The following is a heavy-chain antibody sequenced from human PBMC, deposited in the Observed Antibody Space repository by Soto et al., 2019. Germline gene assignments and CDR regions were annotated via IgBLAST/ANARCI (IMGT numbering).Heavy chain of an antibody. J-gene: IGHJ5*02. Sequence: EVQLVESGGGLVKPGGSLRLSCAASGFTFSSYSMNWVRQAPGKGLEWVSSISSSSSYIYYADSVKGRFTISRDNAKNSLYLQMNSLRAEDTAVYYCARDNPPEGWLGRWFDPWGQGTLVTVSS. CDR1: GFTFSSYS. D-gene: IGHD6-19*01. V-gene: IGHV3-21*01. CDR3: ARDNPPEGWLGRWFDP. CDR2: ISSSSSYI.